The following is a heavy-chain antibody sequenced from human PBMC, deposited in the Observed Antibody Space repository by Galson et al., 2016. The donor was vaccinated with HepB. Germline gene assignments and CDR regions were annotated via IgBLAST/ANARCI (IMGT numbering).Heavy chain of an antibody. V-gene: IGHV2-5*02. CDR2: IYWDDDK. J-gene: IGHJ4*02. CDR1: GFSLSTRRVG. Sequence: PALVKPTQTLTLTCTFSGFSLSTRRVGVGWIRQPPGKALEWLALIYWDDDKRYNSSLKSRLSITKDTSKKQVVLTMTNMDPVDTATYYCVRYTTTFTFDYWGQGTLVTVSS. CDR3: VRYTTTFTFDY. D-gene: IGHD2-2*02.